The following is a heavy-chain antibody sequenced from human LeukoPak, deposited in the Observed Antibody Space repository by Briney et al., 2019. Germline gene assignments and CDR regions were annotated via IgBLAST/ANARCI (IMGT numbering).Heavy chain of an antibody. CDR3: ATDYYDRSGDYTVDY. CDR1: GFTFSSYA. Sequence: GGSLRLSCAASGFTFSSYAMSWVRQAPGKGLEWVSVISGSGATTHYADSVKGRFTISRDNSKNTVSLQMNSLRAEDTAVYYCATDYYDRSGDYTVDYWGQGTLVTVSS. J-gene: IGHJ4*02. V-gene: IGHV3-23*01. D-gene: IGHD3-22*01. CDR2: ISGSGATT.